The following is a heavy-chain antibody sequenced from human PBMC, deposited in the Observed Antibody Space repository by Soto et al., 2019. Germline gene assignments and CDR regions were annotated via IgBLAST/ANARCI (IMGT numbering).Heavy chain of an antibody. CDR3: SHVTGWTKGRFDY. Sequence: QITLKESGPALVKPTQTLTLTCTSSGFSISTRGVAVGWIRQPPGKALEWIALIYRNDDNRSSPSLKTRLTITEAASKTQVVLTMTNMAPVDTAPYFCSHVTGWTKGRFDYWGQGTLVAVSS. CDR1: GFSISTRGVA. D-gene: IGHD7-27*01. CDR2: IYRNDDN. J-gene: IGHJ4*02. V-gene: IGHV2-5*01.